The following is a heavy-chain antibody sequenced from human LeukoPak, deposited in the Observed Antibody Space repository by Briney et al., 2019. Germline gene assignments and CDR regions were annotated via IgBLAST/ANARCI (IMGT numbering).Heavy chain of an antibody. D-gene: IGHD2-15*01. Sequence: GGSLRLSCAASGFTFSSYSMNWVRQAPGKGLEWVPSITSSSSYIYYADSVKGRFTISRDNAKNSLYLQMNSLRAEDTAVYYCARDLFVVVVAATSYYYGMDVWGKGTTVTVSS. V-gene: IGHV3-21*01. CDR1: GFTFSSYS. CDR3: ARDLFVVVVAATSYYYGMDV. CDR2: ITSSSSYI. J-gene: IGHJ6*04.